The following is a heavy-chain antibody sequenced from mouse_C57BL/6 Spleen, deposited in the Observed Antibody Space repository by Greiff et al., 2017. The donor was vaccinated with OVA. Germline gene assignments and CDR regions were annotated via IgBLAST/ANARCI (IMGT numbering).Heavy chain of an antibody. Sequence: EVQLVESGGGLVKPGGSLKLSCAASGFTFSSYAMSWVRQTPEKRLEWVATISDGGSYTYYPDNVKGRFTISRDDAKNNLYLQMSHLRSEETAMSYFARLGGVIEYPRFAYWGQGTLVTVSA. J-gene: IGHJ3*01. V-gene: IGHV5-4*01. CDR2: ISDGGSYT. CDR3: ARLGGVIEYPRFAY. D-gene: IGHD5-1*01. CDR1: GFTFSSYA.